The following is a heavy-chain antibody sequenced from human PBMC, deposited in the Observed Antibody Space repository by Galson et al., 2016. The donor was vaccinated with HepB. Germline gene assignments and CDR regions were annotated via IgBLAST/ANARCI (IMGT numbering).Heavy chain of an antibody. J-gene: IGHJ4*02. V-gene: IGHV4-4*07. D-gene: IGHD3-10*01. CDR3: ARGFGSIWYYFDH. CDR1: SGSMKDFY. CDR2: IYGSGST. Sequence: TLSLTCSVSSGSMKDFYLTYIRQSAGKGLEWIGRIYGSGSTDFNPPLKSRVAMSLGTSTNQFSLKLASVTAADTAVYYGARGFGSIWYYFDHWDQGVMVTVSS.